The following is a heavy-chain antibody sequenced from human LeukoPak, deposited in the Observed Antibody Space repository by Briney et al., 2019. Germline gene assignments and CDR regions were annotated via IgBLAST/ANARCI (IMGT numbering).Heavy chain of an antibody. Sequence: PGGSLRLSCSASGFTFGSYWMHWVRQAPGKGLVWVSRINTDGGDTIYADSVKGRFTISRDNAKNPLFLQMNSLRAEDTAVYYCARDEKIVGASGQDYWGQGTLVTVSS. J-gene: IGHJ4*02. CDR3: ARDEKIVGASGQDY. V-gene: IGHV3-74*01. CDR1: GFTFGSYW. D-gene: IGHD1-26*01. CDR2: INTDGGDT.